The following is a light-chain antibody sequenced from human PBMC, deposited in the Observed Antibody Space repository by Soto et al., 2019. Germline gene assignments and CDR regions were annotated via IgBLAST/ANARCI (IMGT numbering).Light chain of an antibody. Sequence: DIQMTQSPSTVSSSVGDRFTIALLASHSISFWLACYQQKPGKAPKLLVHKASSLESGVPSRFSGSGSGTEFTLTISSLQPDDFATYYCQQYNSYPLTFGGGTKVDIK. J-gene: IGKJ4*01. V-gene: IGKV1-5*03. CDR1: HSISFW. CDR2: KAS. CDR3: QQYNSYPLT.